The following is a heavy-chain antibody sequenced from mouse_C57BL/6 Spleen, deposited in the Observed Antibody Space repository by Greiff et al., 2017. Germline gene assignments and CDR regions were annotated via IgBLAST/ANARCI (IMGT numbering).Heavy chain of an antibody. J-gene: IGHJ2*01. CDR3: ARKDSAGYDGYFDY. V-gene: IGHV1-63*01. Sequence: QVQLQQSGAGLVRPGTSVKLSCKASGYTFTNYWIGWAKQRPGHGLEWIGNIYPGGGYTNYNEKFKGTATLTEDKSSSTAYMQISSLTSEDSANYYSARKDSAGYDGYFDYWGQGTTLTVSS. CDR2: IYPGGGYT. D-gene: IGHD3-2*02. CDR1: GYTFTNYW.